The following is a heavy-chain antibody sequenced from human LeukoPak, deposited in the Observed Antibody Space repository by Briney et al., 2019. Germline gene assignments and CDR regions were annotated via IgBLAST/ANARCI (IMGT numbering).Heavy chain of an antibody. CDR1: GFTFSSYA. D-gene: IGHD3-3*01. CDR2: ISGSGGST. Sequence: GGSLRLSCAASGFTFSSYAMSWVRQAPGKGLEWVSAISGSGGSTYYADSVKGRFTISRDNSKNTLYLQMNSLRAEDTAVYYCARVRSYDFWSGYYPPDYWGQGTLVTVSS. CDR3: ARVRSYDFWSGYYPPDY. V-gene: IGHV3-23*01. J-gene: IGHJ4*02.